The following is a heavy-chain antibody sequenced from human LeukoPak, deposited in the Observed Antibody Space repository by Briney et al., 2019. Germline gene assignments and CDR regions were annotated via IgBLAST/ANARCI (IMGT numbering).Heavy chain of an antibody. D-gene: IGHD5-24*01. J-gene: IGHJ4*02. CDR2: INHSGST. V-gene: IGHV4-34*01. Sequence: SETLSLTCAVYGGSFSGYYWSWIRQPPGKGLEWIVEINHSGSTNYNPPLKSRVTISVDTSKNQFSLKLSSVTAADTAVYYCARERDGYKSSPFDYWGQGTLVTVSS. CDR3: ARERDGYKSSPFDY. CDR1: GGSFSGYY.